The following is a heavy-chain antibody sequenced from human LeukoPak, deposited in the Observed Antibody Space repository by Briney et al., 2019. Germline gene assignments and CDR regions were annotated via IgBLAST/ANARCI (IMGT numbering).Heavy chain of an antibody. J-gene: IGHJ4*02. V-gene: IGHV3-48*04. CDR2: ISGSRSTK. Sequence: PGGSVRLSCAAAGFTLSNYWMSWVRQAPGKGLEWVSYISGSRSTKYYADSVKGRFSISRDNAKNSLYLQMNSLRAEDTAIYYCARDRSRYSGSGNGFDYWGQGTLVTVSS. CDR3: ARDRSRYSGSGNGFDY. CDR1: GFTLSNYW. D-gene: IGHD3-10*01.